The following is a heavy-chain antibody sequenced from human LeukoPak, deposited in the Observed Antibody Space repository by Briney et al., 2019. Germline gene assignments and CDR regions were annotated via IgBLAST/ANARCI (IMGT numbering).Heavy chain of an antibody. D-gene: IGHD2-2*01. V-gene: IGHV3-23*01. CDR1: GFTFSSYA. CDR3: AKDLIVAVVPAAKGHLDY. CDR2: ISGSGGST. Sequence: GGSLRLSCAASGFTFSSYAMSWVRQAPGKGLEWVSAISGSGGSTYYADSVKGRFTISRDNSKNTLYLQMNSLRAEDTAVYYCAKDLIVAVVPAAKGHLDYWGQGTLVTVSS. J-gene: IGHJ4*02.